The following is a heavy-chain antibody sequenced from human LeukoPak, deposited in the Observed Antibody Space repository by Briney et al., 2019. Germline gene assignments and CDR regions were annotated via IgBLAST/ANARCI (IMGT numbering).Heavy chain of an antibody. D-gene: IGHD3-3*01. J-gene: IGHJ4*02. CDR2: IHYNGNT. CDR3: ARGVSRRFLEWLIDY. Sequence: SETLSLTCTVFGSMYNYYWSWIRQPPGKGLEWIGYIHYNGNTNYNPSLESRVTMSLDTSENQVSLKLNSVTAADTAVYYCARGVSRRFLEWLIDYWGQGTLVTVSS. CDR1: GSMYNYY. V-gene: IGHV4-59*01.